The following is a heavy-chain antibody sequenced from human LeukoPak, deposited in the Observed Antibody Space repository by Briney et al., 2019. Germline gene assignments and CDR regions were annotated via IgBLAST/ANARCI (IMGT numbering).Heavy chain of an antibody. Sequence: GGSLRHSCAASGFTFSTSWMNWVRQAPGKGLESVSYMRRSGDIIYYADSVKGRFTISRDNAKNSLYLQMNSLRAEDTAVYYCARDVYYGSGSPRLDYWGQGTLVTVSS. CDR1: GFTFSTSW. J-gene: IGHJ4*02. CDR2: MRRSGDII. D-gene: IGHD3-10*01. V-gene: IGHV3-48*01. CDR3: ARDVYYGSGSPRLDY.